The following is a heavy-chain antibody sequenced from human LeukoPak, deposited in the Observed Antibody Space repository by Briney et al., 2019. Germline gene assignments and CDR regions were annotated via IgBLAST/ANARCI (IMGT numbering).Heavy chain of an antibody. CDR2: ISSSDTYT. V-gene: IGHV3-11*06. D-gene: IGHD6-19*01. CDR3: ARGPYSSGSSAEY. J-gene: IGHJ4*02. Sequence: GGSPRLSCAASGLPFSDYDTSWIRQARGKGLEWVSYISSSDTYTNYADSVEGRFTISRDNAKKSLYLKMNSLRAEDTAVYYCARGPYSSGSSAEYWGERKLVTVSS. CDR1: GLPFSDYD.